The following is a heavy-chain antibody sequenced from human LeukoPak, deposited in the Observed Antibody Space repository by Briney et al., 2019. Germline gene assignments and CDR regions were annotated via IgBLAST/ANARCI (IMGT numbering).Heavy chain of an antibody. CDR1: GGSISSSSYY. CDR3: ARHERGSIQLWLR. D-gene: IGHD5-18*01. J-gene: IGHJ4*02. CDR2: ISHSGST. Sequence: SETLSLTCTVSGGSISSSSYYWSWIRQPPGKGLEWIGEISHSGSTNYNPSLKSRVTISVDTSKNQFSLKLSSVTAADTAVYYCARHERGSIQLWLRWGQGTLVTVSS. V-gene: IGHV4-39*01.